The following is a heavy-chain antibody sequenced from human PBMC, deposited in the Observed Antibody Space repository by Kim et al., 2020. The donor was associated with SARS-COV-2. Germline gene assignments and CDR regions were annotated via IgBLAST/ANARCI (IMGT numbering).Heavy chain of an antibody. V-gene: IGHV3-30*18. D-gene: IGHD6-13*01. J-gene: IGHJ6*03. CDR2: ISYDGSKK. Sequence: GGSLRLSCAASGFTFSSYAMHWVRQAPGKGLEWVAVISYDGSKKYYEDFVKGRFTISRDNSKNTLYLQMNSLRTEDTAMYYCAKRGGAEAAAGTDYYYYMDVWGKGTTVTVSS. CDR1: GFTFSSYA. CDR3: AKRGGAEAAAGTDYYYYMDV.